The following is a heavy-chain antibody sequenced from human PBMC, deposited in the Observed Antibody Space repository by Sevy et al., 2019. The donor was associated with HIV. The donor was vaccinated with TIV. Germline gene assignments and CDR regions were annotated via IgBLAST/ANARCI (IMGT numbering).Heavy chain of an antibody. D-gene: IGHD4-17*01. CDR1: GFSFSNFG. J-gene: IGHJ4*02. V-gene: IGHV3-23*01. CDR2: ISGSGGST. Sequence: GGSLRLSCAASGFSFSNFGMSWVRQAPGKGLEWVLAISGSGGSTFYADSVKGRFIISRDNSKNTLYLQMSSLRAEAKAVSYCSKARVRVFYGASTSFDYWGQGTLVTVSS. CDR3: SKARVRVFYGASTSFDY.